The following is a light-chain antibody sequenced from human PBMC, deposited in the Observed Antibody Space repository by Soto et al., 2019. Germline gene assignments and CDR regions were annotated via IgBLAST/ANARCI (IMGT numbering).Light chain of an antibody. V-gene: IGKV3-20*01. CDR2: GAS. CDR3: QQYGSSPT. CDR1: QSISTY. Sequence: EIVMTQSPASLSASPGERATLYCRANQSISTYLAWYQQKPGQAPRLLIYGASSRATGIPDRFSGSGSGTDFTLTISRLEPEDFAVYYCQQYGSSPTCGQGTKGDIK. J-gene: IGKJ1*01.